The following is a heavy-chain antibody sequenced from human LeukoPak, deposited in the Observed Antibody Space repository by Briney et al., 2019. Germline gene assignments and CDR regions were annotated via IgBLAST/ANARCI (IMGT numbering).Heavy chain of an antibody. CDR2: ISGIGDTT. CDR3: AKGHSAYGTGFDY. J-gene: IGHJ4*02. Sequence: GGSLRLSCAASGLSFSRIAMSWVRQAPGKGLEWVSTISGIGDTTYYADSVKGRFTISRDNLKNTLYVQMNSLRVEDTAVYYCAKGHSAYGTGFDYWGQGTLVIVSS. D-gene: IGHD1-1*01. CDR1: GLSFSRIA. V-gene: IGHV3-23*01.